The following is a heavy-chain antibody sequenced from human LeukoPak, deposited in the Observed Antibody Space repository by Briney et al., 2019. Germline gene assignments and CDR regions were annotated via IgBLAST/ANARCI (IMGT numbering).Heavy chain of an antibody. V-gene: IGHV3-23*01. CDR2: ISGSGGST. CDR1: GFTFSSYA. Sequence: GGSLRLSCAASGFTFSSYAMRWVRQAPGKGLEWVSAISGSGGSTYYADSVKGRFTISRDNSKNTLYLQMNSLRAEDTAVYYCAKLRKEGVLTYYYDSSGYNFDDWGQGTLVTVSS. CDR3: AKLRKEGVLTYYYDSSGYNFDD. J-gene: IGHJ4*02. D-gene: IGHD3-22*01.